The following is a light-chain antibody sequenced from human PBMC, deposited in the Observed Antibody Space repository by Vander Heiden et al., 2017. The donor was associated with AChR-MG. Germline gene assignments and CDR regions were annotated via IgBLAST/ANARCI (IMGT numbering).Light chain of an antibody. CDR2: QDN. J-gene: IGLJ2*01. CDR1: KLGDKY. Sequence: SYELTQPSPVSVSPGQTASITCSGDKLGDKYACWYQQKPGQSPVLVIYQDNKRPSGIPERFSGSNSGNTATLTISGTQAMDEADYYCQAWDSGNVVFGGGTKLTVL. V-gene: IGLV3-1*01. CDR3: QAWDSGNVV.